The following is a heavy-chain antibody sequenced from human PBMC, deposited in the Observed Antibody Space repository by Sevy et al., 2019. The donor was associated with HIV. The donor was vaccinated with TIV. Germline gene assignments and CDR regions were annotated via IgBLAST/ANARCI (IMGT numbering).Heavy chain of an antibody. V-gene: IGHV3-74*01. D-gene: IGHD1-26*01. CDR3: ARGSRGTFGY. J-gene: IGHJ4*02. CDR2: INTDGKMT. Sequence: GGSLRLSCAASGLTLTNYWMHWVRQAPGKGLVWVSHINTDGKMTRYADFVKGRFTISRDNAKNTLYLQMNSLRDEDRAVYYCARGSRGTFGYWGQGTRVTVSS. CDR1: GLTLTNYW.